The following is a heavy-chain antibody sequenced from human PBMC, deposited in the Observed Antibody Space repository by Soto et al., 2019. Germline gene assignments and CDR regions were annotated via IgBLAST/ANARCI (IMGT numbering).Heavy chain of an antibody. V-gene: IGHV3-23*01. J-gene: IGHJ4*02. CDR2: ISGSGGST. Sequence: GGSLRLSCAASGFTFSSYAMSWVRQAPGKGLEWVSAISGSGGSTYYADSVKGRFTISRDNSKNTLYLQMNSQRAEDTAVYYCAKDREGRYYDFWSGYRSVDYWGQGTLVTVSS. D-gene: IGHD3-3*01. CDR3: AKDREGRYYDFWSGYRSVDY. CDR1: GFTFSSYA.